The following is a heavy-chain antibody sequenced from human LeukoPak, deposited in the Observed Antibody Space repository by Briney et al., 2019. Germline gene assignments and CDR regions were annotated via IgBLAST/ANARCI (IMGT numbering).Heavy chain of an antibody. D-gene: IGHD3-22*01. Sequence: ASVKVSCRASGYTFTSYGISWVRQAPGQGLEWMGWISAYNGNTNYAQKLQGRVTMTTDTSTSTAYMELRSLRSDDTAVYYCARDLPPMYYYDSSGYYYWGQGTLVTVSS. V-gene: IGHV1-18*01. CDR2: ISAYNGNT. CDR3: ARDLPPMYYYDSSGYYY. J-gene: IGHJ4*02. CDR1: GYTFTSYG.